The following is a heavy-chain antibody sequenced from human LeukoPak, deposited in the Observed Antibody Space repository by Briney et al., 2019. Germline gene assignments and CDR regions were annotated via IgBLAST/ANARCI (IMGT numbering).Heavy chain of an antibody. V-gene: IGHV4-39*01. Sequence: SETLSLTCTVSGXSISSSSYYWGWIRQPPGKGLEWIGTIYYSGSTYYNSSLKSRVTVSVDTSKNQFSLKLSSVTAADTGVYYCATLGILHYAMDVWGQGTTVTVSS. CDR3: ATLGILHYAMDV. CDR1: GXSISSSSYY. CDR2: IYYSGST. J-gene: IGHJ6*02. D-gene: IGHD3-16*01.